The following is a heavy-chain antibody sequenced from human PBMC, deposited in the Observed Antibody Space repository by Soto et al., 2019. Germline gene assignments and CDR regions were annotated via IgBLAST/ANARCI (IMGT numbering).Heavy chain of an antibody. CDR2: IWYDGTKK. CDR3: ARDEHMIAGVGVGMAV. CDR1: GFTLSSVG. J-gene: IGHJ6*02. Sequence: QVQLVESGGGVVQPGGSLRLSCAASGFTLSSVGMHWVRQAPGKGLEWVAIIWYDGTKKVYGDSVKGRFTISRDSSKNTLYLQMNNPIVEDTAVYYCARDEHMIAGVGVGMAVWGQGTTVTVSS. D-gene: IGHD3-16*01. V-gene: IGHV3-33*01.